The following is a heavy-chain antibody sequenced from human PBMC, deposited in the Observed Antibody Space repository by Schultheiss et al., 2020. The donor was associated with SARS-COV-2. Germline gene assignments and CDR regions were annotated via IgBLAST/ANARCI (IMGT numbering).Heavy chain of an antibody. J-gene: IGHJ6*02. V-gene: IGHV1-69*13. D-gene: IGHD2-2*01. Sequence: SVKVSCKASGGTFTSHYMHWVRQAPGQGLEWMGGIIPIFGTANYAQKFQGRVTITADESTSTAYMELSSLRAEDTAVYYCARANARSGMDVWGQGTTVTVSS. CDR1: GGTFTSHY. CDR2: IIPIFGTA. CDR3: ARANARSGMDV.